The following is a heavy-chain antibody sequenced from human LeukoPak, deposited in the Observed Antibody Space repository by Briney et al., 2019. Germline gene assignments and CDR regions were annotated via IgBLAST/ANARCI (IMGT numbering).Heavy chain of an antibody. V-gene: IGHV3-74*01. CDR1: GFTFSGYW. D-gene: IGHD6-13*01. J-gene: IGHJ4*02. Sequence: GSLRLSCAASGFTFSGYWMHWVRQAPGKGLEWVSRINEDASIITYADSVKGRFIISRDNTKNSLYLQMNSLGAEDAAVYYCAKGTEYSSSWYKEALDYWGQGALVTVSS. CDR3: AKGTEYSSSWYKEALDY. CDR2: INEDASII.